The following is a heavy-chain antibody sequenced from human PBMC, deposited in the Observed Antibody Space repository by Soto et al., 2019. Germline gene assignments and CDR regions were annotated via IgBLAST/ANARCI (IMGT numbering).Heavy chain of an antibody. D-gene: IGHD2-15*01. CDR2: IYHSGRT. J-gene: IGHJ4*02. Sequence: PSETLSLTCAVSGGSISSSNWWSWVRQPPGKGLEWIGHIYHSGRTYYNPSLKSRVTISVDTSKNQFSLNLSSVTAADTAVYYCARWVEVSLDYFDSWGQGTPVTVSS. V-gene: IGHV4-4*02. CDR3: ARWVEVSLDYFDS. CDR1: GGSISSSNW.